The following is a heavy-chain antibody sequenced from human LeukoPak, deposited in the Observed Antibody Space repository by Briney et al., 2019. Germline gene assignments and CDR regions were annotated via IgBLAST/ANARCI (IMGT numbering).Heavy chain of an antibody. D-gene: IGHD3-3*01. CDR1: GGSISSYY. CDR3: ARDEGFWSGSHLYYYYYMDV. CDR2: IYTSGST. Sequence: PSETLSPTCTVSGGSISSYYWSWIRQPAGKGLEWIGRIYTSGSTNYNPSLKSRVTMSVDTSKNQFSLKLSSVTAADTAVYYCARDEGFWSGSHLYYYYYMDVWGKGTTVTVSS. J-gene: IGHJ6*03. V-gene: IGHV4-4*07.